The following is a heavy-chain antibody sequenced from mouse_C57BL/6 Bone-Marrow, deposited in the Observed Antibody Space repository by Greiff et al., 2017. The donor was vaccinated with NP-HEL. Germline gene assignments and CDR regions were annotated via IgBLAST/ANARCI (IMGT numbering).Heavy chain of an antibody. CDR3: ARDAMYYGSSNWYFDV. CDR1: GFTFSDFY. CDR2: SRNKANDYTT. V-gene: IGHV7-1*01. J-gene: IGHJ1*03. Sequence: EVKLVESGGGLVQSGRSLRLSCATSGFTFSDFYMEWVRQAPGKGLEWIAASRNKANDYTTEYSASVKGRFIVSRDTSQSILYLQMNALRAEDTAIYYCARDAMYYGSSNWYFDVWGTGTTVTVSS. D-gene: IGHD1-1*01.